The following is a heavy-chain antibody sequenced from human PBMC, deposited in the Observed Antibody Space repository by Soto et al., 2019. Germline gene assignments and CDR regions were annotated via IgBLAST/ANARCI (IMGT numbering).Heavy chain of an antibody. J-gene: IGHJ6*02. CDR2: IWYDGSNK. Sequence: QVQLVESGGGVVQPGRSLRLSCAASGFTFSSYGMHWVRQAPGKGLEWVAGIWYDGSNKYYADSVKGRFTISRDNSKNTLYLQMNSLSVEDTAVYYCARDRMAYYYGMDVWGQGTTVTVS. D-gene: IGHD2-8*01. CDR3: ARDRMAYYYGMDV. CDR1: GFTFSSYG. V-gene: IGHV3-33*01.